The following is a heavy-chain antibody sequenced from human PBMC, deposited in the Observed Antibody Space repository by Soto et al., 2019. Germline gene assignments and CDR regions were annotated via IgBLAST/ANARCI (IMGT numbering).Heavy chain of an antibody. J-gene: IGHJ3*02. CDR1: GGFVSSGSYY. V-gene: IGHV4-34*01. Sequence: QVQLQQWGAGLLKPSETLSLTCAVYGGFVSSGSYYWSWNRQPPGKGLEWIGEMSHSGGTHFNPSLKSGVTISVDTSKNQFSLKMSSLTAADTALYYCARVERGTATTVVYAFDIWGPGTMGTDSS. CDR2: MSHSGGT. CDR3: ARVERGTATTVVYAFDI. D-gene: IGHD1-1*01.